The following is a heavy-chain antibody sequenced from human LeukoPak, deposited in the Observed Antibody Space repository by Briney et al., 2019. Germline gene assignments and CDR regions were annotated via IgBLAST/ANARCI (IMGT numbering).Heavy chain of an antibody. CDR2: IYYSGST. CDR3: ARRLAARLRFYYYYMDV. J-gene: IGHJ6*03. Sequence: PSETLSLTCTVSGYSISSGYYWGWIRQPPGKGLEWIGYIYYSGSTNYNPSLKSRVTISVDTSKNQFSLKLSSVTAADTAVYYCARRLAARLRFYYYYMDVWGKGTTVTVSS. CDR1: GYSISSGYY. D-gene: IGHD6-6*01. V-gene: IGHV4-38-2*02.